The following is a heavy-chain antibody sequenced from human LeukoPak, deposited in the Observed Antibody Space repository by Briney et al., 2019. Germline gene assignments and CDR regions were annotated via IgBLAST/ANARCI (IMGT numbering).Heavy chain of an antibody. CDR3: ARYDSSGPDY. CDR1: GFTFSSYW. J-gene: IGHJ4*02. Sequence: PGGSLRLSCAASGFTFSSYWMHWVRQAPGKGLVWVSRVNRDGSSTNYADSVKGRFTISRDNAKNTVYLQMNSLRAEDTAVYYCARYDSSGPDYWGQGTLVTVSS. D-gene: IGHD3-22*01. V-gene: IGHV3-74*01. CDR2: VNRDGSST.